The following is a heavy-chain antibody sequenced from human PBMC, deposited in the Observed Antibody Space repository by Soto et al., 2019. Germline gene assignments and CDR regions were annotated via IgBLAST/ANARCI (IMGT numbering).Heavy chain of an antibody. CDR3: ARDRECYYDSSGPCYYYGMD. V-gene: IGHV3-30-3*01. CDR2: ISYDGSNK. Sequence: GGSLRLSCAASGFTFSSYAMHWVRQAPGKGLEWVAVISYDGSNKYYADSVKGRFTISRDNSKNTLYLQMNSLRAEDTAVYYCARDRECYYDSSGPCYYYGMD. CDR1: GFTFSSYA. J-gene: IGHJ6*01. D-gene: IGHD3-22*01.